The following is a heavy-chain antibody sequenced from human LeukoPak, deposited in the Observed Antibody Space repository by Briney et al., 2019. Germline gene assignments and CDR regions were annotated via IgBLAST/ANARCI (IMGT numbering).Heavy chain of an antibody. V-gene: IGHV1-69*02. CDR1: GGTFISYT. J-gene: IGHJ3*02. CDR3: AVKEGDAFDI. Sequence: SVKVSCKASGGTFISYTISWVRQAPGQGGEWRGRIIPILGIANYAQKFQGRVTITADKSTSTAYMELSSLRSEDTAVYYCAVKEGDAFDIWGQGTMVTVSS. CDR2: IIPILGIA.